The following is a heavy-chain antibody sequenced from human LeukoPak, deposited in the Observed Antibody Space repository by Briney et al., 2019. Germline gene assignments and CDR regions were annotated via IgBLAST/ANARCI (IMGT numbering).Heavy chain of an antibody. Sequence: SQTLSLTCTVSGGSISSRGYYWSWIRQHPGKGLEWIGYIYYLETTYYNPSLKSRVTISVDTSKNQFSLKLSSVTAADTAVYYCARGTAYSSFDYWGQGTLVTVSS. V-gene: IGHV4-31*02. CDR3: ARGTAYSSFDY. D-gene: IGHD6-13*01. CDR1: GGSISSRGYY. J-gene: IGHJ4*02. CDR2: IYYLETT.